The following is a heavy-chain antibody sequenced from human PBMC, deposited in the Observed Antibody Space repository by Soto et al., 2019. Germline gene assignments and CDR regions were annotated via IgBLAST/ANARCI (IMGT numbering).Heavy chain of an antibody. CDR2: IWYDGSNK. V-gene: IGHV3-33*01. CDR3: ARAPRAMRPVPT. D-gene: IGHD4-17*01. CDR1: GFTFSSYG. J-gene: IGHJ5*02. Sequence: QVQLVESGGGVVQPGRSLRLSCAASGFTFSSYGMHWVRQAPGKGLEWVAVIWYDGSNKYYADSVKGRFTISRDNSKNPLYLKRNSQRGVDTAVYYRARAPRAMRPVPTWGQGTLVTGSA.